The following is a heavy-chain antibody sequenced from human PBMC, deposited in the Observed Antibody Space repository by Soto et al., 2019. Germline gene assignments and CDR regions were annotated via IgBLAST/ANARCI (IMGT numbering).Heavy chain of an antibody. CDR3: ARRLYYDSSGFEGGGMDV. D-gene: IGHD3-22*01. V-gene: IGHV4-59*08. CDR1: GGSISSYY. Sequence: SETPSLTCTVSGGSISSYYWSWIRQPPGKGLEWIGYIYYSGSTNYNPSLKSRVTISVDTSKNQFSLKLSSVTAADTAVYYCARRLYYDSSGFEGGGMDVWGQGTTVTVSS. J-gene: IGHJ6*02. CDR2: IYYSGST.